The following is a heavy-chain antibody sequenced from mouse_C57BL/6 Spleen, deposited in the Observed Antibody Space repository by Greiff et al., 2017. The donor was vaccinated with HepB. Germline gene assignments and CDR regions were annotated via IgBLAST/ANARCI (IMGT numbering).Heavy chain of an antibody. CDR2: IYPGDGDT. CDR3: ARRLRVFNWYFDV. J-gene: IGHJ1*03. V-gene: IGHV1-80*01. CDR1: GYAFSSYW. Sequence: QVQLQQSGAELVKPGASVKISCKASGYAFSSYWMNWVKQRPGKGLEWIGQIYPGDGDTNYNGKFKGKATLTADKSSSTAYMQLSSLTSEDSAVYFCARRLRVFNWYFDVWGTGTTVTVSS. D-gene: IGHD2-2*01.